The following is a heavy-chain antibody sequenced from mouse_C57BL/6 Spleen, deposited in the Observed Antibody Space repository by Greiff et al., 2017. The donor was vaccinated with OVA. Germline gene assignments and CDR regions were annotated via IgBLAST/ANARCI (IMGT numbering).Heavy chain of an antibody. CDR2: IYPRSGNT. J-gene: IGHJ4*01. D-gene: IGHD1-1*01. Sequence: VKLMESGAELARPGASVKLSCKASGYTFTSYGISWVKQRTGQGLEWIGEIYPRSGNTYYNEKFKGKATLTADKSSSTAYMELRSLTSEDSAVYFCAYYGSSSYAMDYWGQGTSVTVSS. CDR1: GYTFTSYG. V-gene: IGHV1-81*01. CDR3: AYYGSSSYAMDY.